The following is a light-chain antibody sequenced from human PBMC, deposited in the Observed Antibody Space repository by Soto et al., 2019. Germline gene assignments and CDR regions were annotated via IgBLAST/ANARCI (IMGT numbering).Light chain of an antibody. V-gene: IGLV2-14*01. Sequence: QSALTQPASVSGSPGQSITISCTGTSSDVGGYDYVSWYQRHPGKAPKLMIFDVSNRPSGVPNRFSGSKSGNTASLTISGLQAEDEADYFCSSYTNTRPPVVFGGGTKLTVL. J-gene: IGLJ2*01. CDR2: DVS. CDR1: SSDVGGYDY. CDR3: SSYTNTRPPVV.